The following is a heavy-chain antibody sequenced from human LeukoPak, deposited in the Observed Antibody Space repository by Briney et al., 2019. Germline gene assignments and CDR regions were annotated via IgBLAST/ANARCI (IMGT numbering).Heavy chain of an antibody. CDR3: ARVVLAARAYYYYMDV. D-gene: IGHD2-2*01. CDR1: GGSFSGYY. V-gene: IGHV4-34*01. CDR2: INHSGST. J-gene: IGHJ6*03. Sequence: SETLSLTCAVYGGSFSGYYWSWIRQPPGKGLEWIGEINHSGSTNYNPSLKGRVTISVDTSKNQFSLKLSSVTAADTAVYYCARVVLAARAYYYYMDVWGKGTTVTVSS.